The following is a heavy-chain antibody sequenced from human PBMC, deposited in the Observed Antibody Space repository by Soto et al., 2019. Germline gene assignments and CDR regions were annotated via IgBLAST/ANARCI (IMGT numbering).Heavy chain of an antibody. CDR3: ARDKITGLFDY. Sequence: SETLSLSCAVYGGSFSGYFWSWIRQPPGKGLEWIGEINDSGGANYNPSLKSRLTISVDTSKNQFSLKLTSVTAADTAVYYCARDKITGLFDYWGQGTLVTVSS. CDR1: GGSFSGYF. J-gene: IGHJ4*02. CDR2: INDSGGA. D-gene: IGHD2-8*02. V-gene: IGHV4-34*01.